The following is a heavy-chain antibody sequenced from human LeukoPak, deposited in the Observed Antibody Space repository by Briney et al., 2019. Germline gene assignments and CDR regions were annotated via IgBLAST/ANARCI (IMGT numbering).Heavy chain of an antibody. CDR2: IYYSGST. D-gene: IGHD3-10*01. CDR1: GGSISSGDYY. V-gene: IGHV4-30-4*01. J-gene: IGHJ3*02. Sequence: SETLSLTCTVSGGSISSGDYYWSWIRQPPGKGLEWIGYIYYSGSTYYNPSLKSRVTISVDTSKNQFSLKLSSVTAADTAVYYCARVQYYHGSGSYMAFDIWGQGTMVTVSS. CDR3: ARVQYYHGSGSYMAFDI.